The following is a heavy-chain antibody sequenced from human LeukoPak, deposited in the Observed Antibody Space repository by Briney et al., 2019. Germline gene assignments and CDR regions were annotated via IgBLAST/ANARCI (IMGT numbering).Heavy chain of an antibody. J-gene: IGHJ5*02. D-gene: IGHD2-2*01. CDR3: ARDGSRYCSNTSCYYGFDP. Sequence: SETLSLTCTVSGGSISSYYWSWIRQPPGKGLEWIGYIYYSGSTNYNPSLKSRVTISVDTSKNQFFLKLSSVTAADTAVYYCARDGSRYCSNTSCYYGFDPWGQGTLVTVSS. V-gene: IGHV4-59*01. CDR2: IYYSGST. CDR1: GGSISSYY.